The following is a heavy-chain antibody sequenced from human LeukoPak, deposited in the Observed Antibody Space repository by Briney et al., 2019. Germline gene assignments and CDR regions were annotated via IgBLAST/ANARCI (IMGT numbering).Heavy chain of an antibody. D-gene: IGHD5-24*01. CDR3: ARHGRDGYNYGPVVYY. J-gene: IGHJ4*02. CDR1: GGSMMSYY. Sequence: PSETLSLTCTVSGGSMMSYYWTWIRQPPGKGLEWIAYIYSGGYTNYNPSLKSRVTISVDTSKNQFSLKLSSVTAADTAVYYCARHGRDGYNYGPVVYYWGQGTLVTVSS. CDR2: IYSGGYT. V-gene: IGHV4-59*08.